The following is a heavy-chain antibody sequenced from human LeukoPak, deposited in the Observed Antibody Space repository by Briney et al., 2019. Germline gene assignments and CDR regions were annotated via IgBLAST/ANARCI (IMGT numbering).Heavy chain of an antibody. V-gene: IGHV4-59*01. CDR2: IYYSGST. D-gene: IGHD6-13*01. Sequence: SETLSLTCTVSGGSISSYCWNWIRQPPGKGLEWIGYIYYSGSTDYNPSLKSRVTMSIGTSKNQFSLKLSSVTAADTAVYYCARGIYSSDAFDIWGQGTMVTVSS. CDR1: GGSISSYC. J-gene: IGHJ3*02. CDR3: ARGIYSSDAFDI.